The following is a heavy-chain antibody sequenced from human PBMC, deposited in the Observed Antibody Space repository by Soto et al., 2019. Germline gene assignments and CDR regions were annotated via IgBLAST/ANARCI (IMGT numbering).Heavy chain of an antibody. D-gene: IGHD5-12*01. V-gene: IGHV5-51*01. CDR1: GYSFTSYW. CDR2: IYPGDSDT. J-gene: IGHJ6*02. Sequence: PGEALKISCKGSGYSFTSYWIGWVRQMPGKGLEWMGIIYPGDSDTRYSPSFQGQVTISADKSISTAYLQWSSLKASDTAMYYCARHLGDSGYDYHYYYGMDVWGQGTTVTVSS. CDR3: ARHLGDSGYDYHYYYGMDV.